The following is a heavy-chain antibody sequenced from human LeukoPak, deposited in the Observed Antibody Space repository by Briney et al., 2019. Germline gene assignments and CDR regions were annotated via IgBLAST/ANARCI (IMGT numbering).Heavy chain of an antibody. CDR3: AKDRTGTTGADWFDP. Sequence: EGSLRLSCAASGFILSNYWMGRVRRAPGKGLEWVANIKQDGSEKHYVDFLKGRFTISRDNSNNTLYLQMNSLRAEDTAIYYCAKDRTGTTGADWFDPWGQGTLVTVSS. J-gene: IGHJ5*02. V-gene: IGHV3-7*03. D-gene: IGHD1-1*01. CDR2: IKQDGSEK. CDR1: GFILSNYW.